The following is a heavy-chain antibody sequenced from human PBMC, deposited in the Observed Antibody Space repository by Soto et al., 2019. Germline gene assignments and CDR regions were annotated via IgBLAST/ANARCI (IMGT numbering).Heavy chain of an antibody. D-gene: IGHD1-1*01. CDR2: ISAYNGNT. CDR1: GYTFTSYG. Sequence: QVQLVQSGAEVKKPGASVKVSCKASGYTFTSYGISWVRQAPGQGLEWMGWISAYNGNTNYAQKLQGRVTMTTDTSSSTAYMELRSLRADDAAVYDCATPRAGIPAPYWGQGTLVTVSS. CDR3: ATPRAGIPAPY. V-gene: IGHV1-18*01. J-gene: IGHJ4*02.